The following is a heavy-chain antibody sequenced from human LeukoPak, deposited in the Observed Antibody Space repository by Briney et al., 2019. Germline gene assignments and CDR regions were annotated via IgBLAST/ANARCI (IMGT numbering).Heavy chain of an antibody. J-gene: IGHJ4*02. V-gene: IGHV3-48*04. D-gene: IGHD6-6*01. CDR3: AREAEYSSRAVDY. Sequence: PGGSLRLSCAATGFTFSSYSMNWVRQAPGKGLEWVSYISSSSSTIYYADSVKGRFTISRDNAKNSLYLQMNSLRAEDTAVYYCAREAEYSSRAVDYWGQGTLVTVSS. CDR1: GFTFSSYS. CDR2: ISSSSSTI.